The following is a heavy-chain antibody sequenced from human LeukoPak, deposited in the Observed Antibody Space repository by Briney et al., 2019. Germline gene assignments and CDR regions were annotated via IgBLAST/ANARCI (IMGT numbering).Heavy chain of an antibody. J-gene: IGHJ6*02. D-gene: IGHD2-2*01. Sequence: SETLSLTCTVSGGSISSYYWSWIRQPAGKGLEWIGRIYTSGSTNYNPSLKSRVTMSVDTSKNQFSLKLSSVTAADTAVYYCARVGVYCSSTSCPNYYYYGMDVWGQGTTVTVSS. CDR1: GGSISSYY. CDR3: ARVGVYCSSTSCPNYYYYGMDV. CDR2: IYTSGST. V-gene: IGHV4-4*07.